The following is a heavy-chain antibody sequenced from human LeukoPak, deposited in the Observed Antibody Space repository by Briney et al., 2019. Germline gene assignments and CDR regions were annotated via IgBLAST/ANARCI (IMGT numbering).Heavy chain of an antibody. CDR1: GFTFSTYA. CDR2: ITSLGSYV. V-gene: IGHV3-21*01. J-gene: IGHJ4*02. Sequence: PGRSLRLSCAASGFTFSTYAMNWVRQAPGKGLEWVSSITSLGSYVHYADSMKGRFTLSRDNAKNTLYLQMNSLRAEDTAVYYCAREGYESYYFDYWGQGTLVTVSS. D-gene: IGHD5-12*01. CDR3: AREGYESYYFDY.